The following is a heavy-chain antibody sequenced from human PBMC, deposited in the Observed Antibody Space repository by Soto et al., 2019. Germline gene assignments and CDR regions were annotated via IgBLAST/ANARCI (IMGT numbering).Heavy chain of an antibody. CDR1: GYSITAGGYY. CDR2: FYSSGSI. Sequence: SETLSLTCFVSGYSITAGGYYWSWIRHHPGKGLEWIGSFYSSGSIIYNPSLRSRVSISGGTSSNQFSMSLTSVTAADTARYYCARMYSSGSGWFHPWGQGTLVTVSS. J-gene: IGHJ5*02. V-gene: IGHV4-31*03. D-gene: IGHD3-22*01. CDR3: ARMYSSGSGWFHP.